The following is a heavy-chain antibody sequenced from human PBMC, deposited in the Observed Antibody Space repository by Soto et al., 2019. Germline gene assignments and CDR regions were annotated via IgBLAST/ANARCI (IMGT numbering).Heavy chain of an antibody. Sequence: VGSLRLSCAASGFTFSNYGMHWVRQAPGKGLEWVAVVWFDGNAKFYADSVKGRFAISRDNSKNTLYLQMNSLRAEDTAVYYCARADDSSLDFWGLGILVTVSS. J-gene: IGHJ4*02. D-gene: IGHD3-22*01. CDR3: ARADDSSLDF. CDR2: VWFDGNAK. CDR1: GFTFSNYG. V-gene: IGHV3-33*01.